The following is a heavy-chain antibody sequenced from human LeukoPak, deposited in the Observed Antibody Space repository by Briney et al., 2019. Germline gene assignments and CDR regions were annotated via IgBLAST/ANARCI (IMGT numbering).Heavy chain of an antibody. CDR1: GFTFSSYA. D-gene: IGHD5-18*01. Sequence: GGSLRLSCAASGFTFSSYAMHWIRQAPGKGLEWVASINPDGNKKYSADSVKGRFTISRDNAENSLYLQMNSLRVEDTAFYYCARDLAYSRLDYWGQGMLVTVSS. CDR3: ARDLAYSRLDY. CDR2: INPDGNKK. V-gene: IGHV3-7*01. J-gene: IGHJ4*02.